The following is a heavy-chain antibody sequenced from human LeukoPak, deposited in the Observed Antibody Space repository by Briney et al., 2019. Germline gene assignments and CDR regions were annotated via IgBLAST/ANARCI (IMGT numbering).Heavy chain of an antibody. CDR2: INPSGGST. V-gene: IGHV1-46*01. CDR3: AREGRAAAGLYP. CDR1: GYTFTSYG. Sequence: ASVKVSCKASGYTFTSYGISWVRQAPGQGLEWMGIINPSGGSTSYAQKFQGRVTMTRDTSTSTVYMELSSLRSEDTAVYYCAREGRAAAGLYPWGQGTLVTVSS. J-gene: IGHJ5*02. D-gene: IGHD6-13*01.